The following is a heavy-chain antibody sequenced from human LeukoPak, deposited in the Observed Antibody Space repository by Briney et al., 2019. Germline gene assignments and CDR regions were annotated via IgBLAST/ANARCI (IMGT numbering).Heavy chain of an antibody. CDR2: ISWNSGSI. CDR1: GFTFDDYA. J-gene: IGHJ4*02. D-gene: IGHD2-2*01. Sequence: PGGSLRLSCAASGFTFDDYAMHWVRQAPGKGLEWVSGISWNSGSIGYADSVKGRFTISRDNAKNSLYLQMNSLRAEDTALYYCAKGDIVVVPASHFDYWGQGTLVTVSS. V-gene: IGHV3-9*01. CDR3: AKGDIVVVPASHFDY.